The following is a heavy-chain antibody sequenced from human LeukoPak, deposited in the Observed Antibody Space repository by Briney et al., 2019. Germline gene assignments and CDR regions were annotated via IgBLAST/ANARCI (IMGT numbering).Heavy chain of an antibody. J-gene: IGHJ4*02. CDR1: GFTFSSYG. D-gene: IGHD2-21*01. CDR3: AKAPVTTCSGAYCYPFDY. Sequence: GGTLRLSCAASGFTFSSYGMHWVRQAPGKGLEWVSAISVSGNTYHADSVKGRFTISRDSSKNTLYLQMNRLRAEDAAVYYCAKAPVTTCSGAYCYPFDYWGQGTLVTVSS. V-gene: IGHV3-23*01. CDR2: ISVSGNT.